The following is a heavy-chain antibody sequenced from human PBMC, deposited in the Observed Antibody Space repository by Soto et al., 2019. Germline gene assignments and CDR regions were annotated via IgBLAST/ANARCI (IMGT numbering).Heavy chain of an antibody. CDR1: GYSFTSYW. V-gene: IGHV5-51*01. CDR2: IHPVDSDT. D-gene: IGHD5-12*01. J-gene: IGHJ6*02. CDR3: ARVLRSGYLAYFYYDMDV. Sequence: GESLKISCKGSGYSFTSYWIGWVRQMPGKGLEWMGIIHPVDSDTRYSPSFQGQVTISADKSISTAYLQWSSLKASDTAMYYCARVLRSGYLAYFYYDMDVWGQGTTVTVSS.